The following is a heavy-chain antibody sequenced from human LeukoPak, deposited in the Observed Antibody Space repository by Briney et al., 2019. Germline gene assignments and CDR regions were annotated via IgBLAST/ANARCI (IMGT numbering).Heavy chain of an antibody. Sequence: SETLSLTCTVPGGSISSSSYYWGWIRQPPGKGLEWIGSIYYSGSTYYNPSLKSRVTISVDTSKNQFSLKLSSVTAADTAVYYCARHVGGVVYGDYYYFDYWGQGTLVTVSS. V-gene: IGHV4-39*01. D-gene: IGHD4-17*01. CDR1: GGSISSSSYY. J-gene: IGHJ4*02. CDR2: IYYSGST. CDR3: ARHVGGVVYGDYYYFDY.